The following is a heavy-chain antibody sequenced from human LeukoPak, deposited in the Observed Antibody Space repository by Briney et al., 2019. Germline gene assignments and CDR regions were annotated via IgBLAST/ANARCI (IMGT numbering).Heavy chain of an antibody. Sequence: SETLSLTSAVSGYSINSGYYWGWIRQPPGKGLEWIGNIYHSGSTYYNPSLKSRVTISVDTSKNQFSLKLSSVTAADTAVYYCARVLEDYVWARTLYYFDYWGQGTLVTVSS. V-gene: IGHV4-38-2*01. CDR3: ARVLEDYVWARTLYYFDY. CDR1: GYSINSGYY. CDR2: IYHSGST. J-gene: IGHJ4*02. D-gene: IGHD3-16*01.